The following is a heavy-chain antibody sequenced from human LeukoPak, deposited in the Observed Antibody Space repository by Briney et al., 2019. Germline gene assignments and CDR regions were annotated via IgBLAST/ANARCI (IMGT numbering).Heavy chain of an antibody. CDR1: GFTFSSYA. V-gene: IGHV3-23*01. CDR3: TKDCADPGELTATPADY. J-gene: IGHJ4*02. CDR2: ISANSGKT. Sequence: GGSLRLSCAASGFTFSSYAMTWVRQAPGKGLEWVSSISANSGKTYYADSVKGRFTISRDNSKNRLYLQMNTLRAEDTVVYYCTKDCADPGELTATPADYWGQGTPVIVSS. D-gene: IGHD3-16*01.